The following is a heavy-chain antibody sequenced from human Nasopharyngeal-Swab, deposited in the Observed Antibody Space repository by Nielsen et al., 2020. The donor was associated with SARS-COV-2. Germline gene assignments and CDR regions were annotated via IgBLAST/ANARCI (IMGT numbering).Heavy chain of an antibody. CDR1: VYTLTELS. CDR3: TTVAGSYGRFDY. CDR2: FDPEDGET. V-gene: IGHV1-24*01. D-gene: IGHD1-26*01. Sequence: ASVKVSCKVSVYTLTELSMHWVRQAPGKGLEWVGGFDPEDGETIYAQKLQGRVTMTEDTSTDTAYMELSSLTSEDTAVYYCTTVAGSYGRFDYWGQGTLVTVSS. J-gene: IGHJ4*02.